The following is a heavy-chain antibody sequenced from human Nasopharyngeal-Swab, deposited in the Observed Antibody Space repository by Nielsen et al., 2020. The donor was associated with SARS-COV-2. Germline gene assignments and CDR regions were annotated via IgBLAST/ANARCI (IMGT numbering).Heavy chain of an antibody. J-gene: IGHJ6*02. Sequence: ASVKVSCKVSGYTLTELSMHWVRQAPGKGLEWMGGFDPEDGETIYAQKFQGRVTMTEDTSTDTAYMELSSLRSEDTAVYHCATGPAVVPAAIGPLFDYYYYYGMDVWGQGTTVTVSS. D-gene: IGHD2-2*01. V-gene: IGHV1-24*01. CDR3: ATGPAVVPAAIGPLFDYYYYYGMDV. CDR1: GYTLTELS. CDR2: FDPEDGET.